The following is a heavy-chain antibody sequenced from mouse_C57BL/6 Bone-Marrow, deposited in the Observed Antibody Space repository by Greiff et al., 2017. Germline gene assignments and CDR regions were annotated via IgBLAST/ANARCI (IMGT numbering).Heavy chain of an antibody. D-gene: IGHD2-12*01. CDR2: IDPEDGET. J-gene: IGHJ1*03. CDR3: APHDDVKGFDV. CDR1: GFNIKDYY. V-gene: IGHV14-2*01. Sequence: VQLQQSGAELVKPGASVKLSCTASGFNIKDYYMHWVKQRTEQGLEWIGRIDPEDGETKYAPTFQGKATITADTSSNTAYLQLSSLTSEDTAVYYCAPHDDVKGFDVWGTGTTVTVSA.